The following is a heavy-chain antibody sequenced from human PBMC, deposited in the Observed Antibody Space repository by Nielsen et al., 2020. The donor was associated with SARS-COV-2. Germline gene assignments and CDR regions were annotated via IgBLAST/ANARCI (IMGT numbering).Heavy chain of an antibody. V-gene: IGHV4-39*01. Sequence: WIRQPPGKGLEWIGSIYYSGSTYYNPSPKSRVTISVDTSKNQFSLKLSSVTAADTAVYYCARLGKKGSYRNFDYWGQGTLVTVSS. CDR3: ARLGKKGSYRNFDY. J-gene: IGHJ4*02. D-gene: IGHD1-26*01. CDR2: IYYSGST.